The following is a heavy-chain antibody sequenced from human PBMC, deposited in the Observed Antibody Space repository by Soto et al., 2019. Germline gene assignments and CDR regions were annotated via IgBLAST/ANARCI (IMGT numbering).Heavy chain of an antibody. D-gene: IGHD2-15*01. J-gene: IGHJ4*02. V-gene: IGHV3-11*01. Sequence: GGSLRLSCAASGFTFSDYYMSWIRQAPGKGLEWVSYISSSGSTIYYADSVKGRFTISRDNAKNSLHLQMNSLRAEDTAVYYCARTSSYCSGGSCYGFDYWGQGTLVTVSS. CDR2: ISSSGSTI. CDR1: GFTFSDYY. CDR3: ARTSSYCSGGSCYGFDY.